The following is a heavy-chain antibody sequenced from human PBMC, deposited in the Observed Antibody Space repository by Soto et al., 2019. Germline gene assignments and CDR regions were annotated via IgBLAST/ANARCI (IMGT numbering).Heavy chain of an antibody. Sequence: PGRSLRLSCVASGFTFISSFMGWIRQAPGKGLEWVANINQDGGVTYYVDSVEGRFTISRDNTKDSLYLQMNSLRGEDTAIYYCARYYRGSGRYFFDYWGQGTPVTASS. D-gene: IGHD6-19*01. CDR1: GFTFISSF. CDR3: ARYYRGSGRYFFDY. V-gene: IGHV3-7*03. J-gene: IGHJ4*02. CDR2: INQDGGVT.